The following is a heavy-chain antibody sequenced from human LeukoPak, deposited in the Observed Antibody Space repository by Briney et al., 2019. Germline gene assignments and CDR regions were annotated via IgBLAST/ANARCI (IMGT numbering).Heavy chain of an antibody. D-gene: IGHD4-17*01. CDR2: ISSGGSTI. J-gene: IGHJ4*02. CDR3: ARDQVNQYGDYDRPL. CDR1: GFTFSSYE. V-gene: IGHV3-48*03. Sequence: GGSLRLSCAASGFTFSSYEMNWVRQAPGKGLEWVSYISSGGSTIYYADSVKGRFTISRDNAKNSLYLQMNSLRAEDTAVYYCARDQVNQYGDYDRPLWGQGTLVTVSS.